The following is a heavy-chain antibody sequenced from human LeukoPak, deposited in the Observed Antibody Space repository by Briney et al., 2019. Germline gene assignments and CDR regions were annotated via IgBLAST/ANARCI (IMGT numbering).Heavy chain of an antibody. CDR2: IYHSGTT. J-gene: IGHJ4*02. Sequence: SGTLSLTCAVSGDSITSHNWWSWVRQFPGKGLEWIGEIYHSGTTNYSPSLKSRVTISVDKSKNQLSLELTSVTAADTAVYFCASCLFDYYYFAQWGQGTLVTVSS. CDR1: GDSITSHNW. V-gene: IGHV4-4*02. CDR3: ASCLFDYYYFAQ. D-gene: IGHD2/OR15-2a*01.